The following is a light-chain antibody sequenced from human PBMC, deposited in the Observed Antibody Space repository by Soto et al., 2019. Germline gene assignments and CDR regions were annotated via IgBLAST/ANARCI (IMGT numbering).Light chain of an antibody. Sequence: QPVLTQSPSASASLGASVKLTCTLSSGHSYYAIAWHQQQSEKGPRYLMKLNSDGSHSKGDGIPDRFSGSSSGAERYLTISSLQSEDEADYYCQTWGTGTVVFGGGTKLTVL. CDR1: SGHSYYA. CDR2: LNSDGSH. J-gene: IGLJ2*01. CDR3: QTWGTGTVV. V-gene: IGLV4-69*01.